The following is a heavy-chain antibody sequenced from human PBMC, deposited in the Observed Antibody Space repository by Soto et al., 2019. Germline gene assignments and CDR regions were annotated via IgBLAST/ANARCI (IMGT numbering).Heavy chain of an antibody. J-gene: IGHJ6*02. D-gene: IGHD3-10*01. Sequence: KTSETLSLTCTVSGASISGYYWTWIRQPPGKGLEWIGHIFHSGRTSYNPSLKSRVIILVDTSKSQFSLKLTSVTAADTAVYYCAREPYEIAMVRGGEGPYYDYFGLDVCDQRTTVTVSS. CDR2: IFHSGRT. CDR3: AREPYEIAMVRGGEGPYYDYFGLDV. V-gene: IGHV4-59*01. CDR1: GASISGYY.